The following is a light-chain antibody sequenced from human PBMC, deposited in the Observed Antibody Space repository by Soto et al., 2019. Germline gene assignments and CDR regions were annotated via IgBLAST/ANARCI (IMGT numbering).Light chain of an antibody. CDR2: HAS. CDR3: QQYNDWPLT. V-gene: IGKV3-15*01. Sequence: EIVMTQSPATLSVCPGERATLSCRASQNINNNLAWYQQKPGQVPRLLIYHASTGATGIPARFSGSGSGTELTLTISSVQSEDFAVYYCQQYNDWPLTFGGGTKVEIK. J-gene: IGKJ4*01. CDR1: QNINNN.